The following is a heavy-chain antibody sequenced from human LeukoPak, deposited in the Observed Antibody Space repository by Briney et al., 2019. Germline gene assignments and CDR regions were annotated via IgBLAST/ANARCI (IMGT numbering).Heavy chain of an antibody. V-gene: IGHV5-51*01. CDR3: ARHGHCTNGVCYSNYYYYMDV. Sequence: LGESLKISCKGSGYSFTSYWIGWVRQLPGKGLEWMGIICPDDSDTRYSPSFEGQVIISVDKSISTAYLQWSSLKASDTATYYCARHGHCTNGVCYSNYYYYMDVWGKGTTVTVSS. D-gene: IGHD2-8*01. J-gene: IGHJ6*03. CDR1: GYSFTSYW. CDR2: ICPDDSDT.